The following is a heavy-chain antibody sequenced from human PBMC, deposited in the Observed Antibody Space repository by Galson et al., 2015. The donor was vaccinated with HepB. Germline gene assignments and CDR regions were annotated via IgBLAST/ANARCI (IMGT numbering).Heavy chain of an antibody. CDR3: ARAPGGETTRVVLRYFDWPGGEDY. J-gene: IGHJ4*02. CDR1: GFTFSSYA. V-gene: IGHV3-23*01. Sequence: SLRLSCAASGFTFSSYAMSWVRQAPGKGLEWVSAISGSGGSTYYADSVKGRFTISRDNSKNTLYLQMNSLRAEDTAVYYCARAPGGETTRVVLRYFDWPGGEDYWGQGTLVTVSS. CDR2: ISGSGGST. D-gene: IGHD3-9*01.